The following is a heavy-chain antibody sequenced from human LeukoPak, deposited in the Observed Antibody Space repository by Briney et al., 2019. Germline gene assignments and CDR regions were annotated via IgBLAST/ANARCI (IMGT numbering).Heavy chain of an antibody. V-gene: IGHV3-21*01. CDR1: GFTFGGYA. J-gene: IGHJ3*02. CDR2: ISSSSSYI. D-gene: IGHD4-11*01. CDR3: AIARGLQLSAFDI. Sequence: PGGSLRLSCAASGFTFGGYAMNWVRQAPGKGLEWVSSISSSSSYIYYADSVKGRFTISRDNAKNSLFLQVNSLRAEDTAVYYCAIARGLQLSAFDIWGQGTMVTVSS.